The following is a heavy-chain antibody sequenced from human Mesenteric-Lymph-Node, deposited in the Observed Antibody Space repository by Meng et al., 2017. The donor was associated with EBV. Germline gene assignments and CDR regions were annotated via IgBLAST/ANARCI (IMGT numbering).Heavy chain of an antibody. D-gene: IGHD2-2*01. Sequence: QVPRLESGPGLVKPSQSLTLTCSVSGGSISSDGYYWSWIRQPPGKGLEWIGSVHYSGNTNYNPALKNRVTISVDTSSNQIYLSLTSVTVADTASYYCARNSDCSTTSCFVSWFDPWGQGTLVTVSS. CDR2: VHYSGNT. J-gene: IGHJ5*02. V-gene: IGHV4-30-4*08. CDR1: GGSISSDGYY. CDR3: ARNSDCSTTSCFVSWFDP.